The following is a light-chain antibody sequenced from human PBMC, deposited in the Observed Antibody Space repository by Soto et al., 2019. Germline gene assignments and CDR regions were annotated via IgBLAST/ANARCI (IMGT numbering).Light chain of an antibody. J-gene: IGKJ1*01. CDR3: QQYNSYSWK. CDR2: DAS. CDR1: QSISSW. Sequence: IQMTHSPSTLSASVGDRVTITGRASQSISSWLAWYQQKPGKAPKLLIYDASSLESGVPSRFSGSGSGTEFTLTISSLQPDDFATYYCQQYNSYSWKFGQGTKVDIK. V-gene: IGKV1-5*01.